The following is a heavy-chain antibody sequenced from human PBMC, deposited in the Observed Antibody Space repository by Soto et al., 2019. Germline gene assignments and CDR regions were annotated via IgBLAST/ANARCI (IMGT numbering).Heavy chain of an antibody. J-gene: IGHJ4*02. CDR3: AHRQDSSVYFDH. D-gene: IGHD3-22*01. V-gene: IGHV2-5*02. Sequence: QITLKESGPTLVKPTQTLTLTCTFSGFSLTTSGVGVGWIRQPPGKALEWLALIYWDDDKRYSPSLKSRLTITKYTSKNQVVLTMTNMDAVDTATYYCAHRQDSSVYFDHWGQGTRVTVSS. CDR2: IYWDDDK. CDR1: GFSLTTSGVG.